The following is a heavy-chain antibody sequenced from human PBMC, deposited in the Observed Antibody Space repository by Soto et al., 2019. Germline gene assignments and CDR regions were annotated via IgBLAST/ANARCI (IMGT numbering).Heavy chain of an antibody. CDR1: GYTFTGFY. D-gene: IGHD4-17*01. V-gene: IGHV1-2*04. CDR3: ARVFVGDYAIDAFDI. Sequence: ASVKVSCKASGYTFTGFYMHWVRQAPGHGLEWMGWINPNSGGTNYAQKFQGWVTMTRDTSISTAYMELSRLRSDDTAVYYCARVFVGDYAIDAFDIWGQGTMVTVSS. J-gene: IGHJ3*02. CDR2: INPNSGGT.